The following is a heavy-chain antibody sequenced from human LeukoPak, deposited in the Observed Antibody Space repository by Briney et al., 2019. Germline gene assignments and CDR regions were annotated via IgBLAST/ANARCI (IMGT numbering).Heavy chain of an antibody. Sequence: GGSLRLSCAASGFTFSSYEMNWVRQAPGKGLEWASYISSSGSTIYYADSVRGRFTISRDNAKNSLYLQMNSLRAEDTAVYYCARVYTVHYYYYMDVWGKGTTVTVSS. V-gene: IGHV3-48*03. J-gene: IGHJ6*03. CDR3: ARVYTVHYYYYMDV. CDR1: GFTFSSYE. D-gene: IGHD3-16*01. CDR2: ISSSGSTI.